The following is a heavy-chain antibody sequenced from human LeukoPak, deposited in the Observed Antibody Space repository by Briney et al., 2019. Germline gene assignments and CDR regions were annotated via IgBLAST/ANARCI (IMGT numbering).Heavy chain of an antibody. CDR2: IIPIFGTA. CDR1: GGTFSSYA. D-gene: IGHD1-1*01. Sequence: SAKVSCKASGGTFSSYAISWLRQAPGQGLEWMGGIIPIFGTASYAQKFQGRVTITTDESTSTAYMELSSLSSEDTAVYYCARGTLIPQLYNWFDPWGQGTLVTVSS. CDR3: ARGTLIPQLYNWFDP. V-gene: IGHV1-69*05. J-gene: IGHJ5*02.